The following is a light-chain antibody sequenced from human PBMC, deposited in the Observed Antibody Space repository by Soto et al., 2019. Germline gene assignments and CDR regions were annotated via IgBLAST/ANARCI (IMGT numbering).Light chain of an antibody. CDR3: QTWGTGIHVV. J-gene: IGLJ2*01. V-gene: IGLV4-69*01. CDR2: LDSDGSH. CDR1: SGHSSYA. Sequence: QPVLTKSPSASASLGASVKLTCTLSSGHSSYAIAWHQQQPEKGPRYLMKLDSDGSHTKGDAIPDRFSGSSSGAERYLTISSLQSEDEADYYCQTWGTGIHVVFGGGTKLTVL.